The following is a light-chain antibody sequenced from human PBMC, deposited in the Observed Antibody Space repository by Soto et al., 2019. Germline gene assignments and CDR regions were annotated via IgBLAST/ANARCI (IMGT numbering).Light chain of an antibody. Sequence: EIVMAHSPATLSVSPGERSTLSCRASQSVSSNLAWYQQKRGQAPRLLIYGASSRATGIPARFSGSGSGTEFTLTIGSLQSEDFAVYYCQQHETLITFGQGTRLEIK. CDR2: GAS. CDR1: QSVSSN. CDR3: QQHETLIT. J-gene: IGKJ5*01. V-gene: IGKV3-15*01.